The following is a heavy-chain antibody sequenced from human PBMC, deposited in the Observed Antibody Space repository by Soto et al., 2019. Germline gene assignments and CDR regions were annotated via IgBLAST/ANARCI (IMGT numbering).Heavy chain of an antibody. Sequence: EVQLVESGGGLVQPGGSLRLSCAASGFTFSSYEMNWVSQAPGKGLEWVSYISSSGSTIYYGDSVKGRITISRDNAKNLMCLQIDNPGAEDTAVYYLATFPQHDYWGQGTLVTVSS. V-gene: IGHV3-48*03. CDR3: ATFPQHDY. J-gene: IGHJ4*03. CDR1: GFTFSSYE. D-gene: IGHD2-2*01. CDR2: ISSSGSTI.